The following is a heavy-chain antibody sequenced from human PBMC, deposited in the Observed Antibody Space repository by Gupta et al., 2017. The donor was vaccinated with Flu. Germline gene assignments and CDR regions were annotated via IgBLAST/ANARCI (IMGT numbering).Heavy chain of an antibody. CDR1: GYTFSDYY. CDR3: ARDNSGYPDY. D-gene: IGHD3-22*01. J-gene: IGHJ4*02. V-gene: IGHV1-2*02. CDR2: IDKSGGT. Sequence: QVQLVQSGAEVKKPGASVKVPCKASGYTFSDYYIHWVRQAPGQGLEWMGWIDKSGGTNYAKKFQGRITMTRDTAISTGYMEVSGLTSDDTAVYYCARDNSGYPDYWGQGTLVSVSS.